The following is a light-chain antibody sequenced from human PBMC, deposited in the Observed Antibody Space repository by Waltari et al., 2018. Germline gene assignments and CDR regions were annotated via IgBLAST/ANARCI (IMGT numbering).Light chain of an antibody. J-gene: IGKJ4*01. CDR1: QSVSGY. V-gene: IGKV3-15*01. CDR3: QQYNDWLAPT. CDR2: SAS. Sequence: EIVMTQSPATLSVSPGERAILSCRPSQSVSGYLAWYQQKPGQAPRLLIYSASTRVTGIPARFSGSGSGTEFTLTISSLQSEDFAVYHCQQYNDWLAPTFGGGTK.